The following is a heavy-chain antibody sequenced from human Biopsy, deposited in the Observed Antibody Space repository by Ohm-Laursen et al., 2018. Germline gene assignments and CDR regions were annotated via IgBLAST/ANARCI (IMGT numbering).Heavy chain of an antibody. CDR1: GGSISSDY. Sequence: SDTLSLTCTVSGGSISSDYWSWIRQTPGKGLEWIGYIYYSGSTNYNPSLKSRVTISVDTSKNQFSLKVSSVTPADTAVYYCARATNSTGWPYYYFYGMDVWGQGTTVTVSS. D-gene: IGHD2/OR15-2a*01. CDR3: ARATNSTGWPYYYFYGMDV. CDR2: IYYSGST. J-gene: IGHJ6*02. V-gene: IGHV4-59*07.